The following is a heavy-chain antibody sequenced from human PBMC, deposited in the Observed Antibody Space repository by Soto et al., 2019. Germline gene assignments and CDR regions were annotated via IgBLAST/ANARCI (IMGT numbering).Heavy chain of an antibody. J-gene: IGHJ4*02. CDR1: GFRFSDHS. CDR3: ARLPKGSLVTA. Sequence: LVESGGGLVSPGGSLRLSCVASGFRFSDHSMTWVRQSPGKGLQWIAYISGSSDNIYYAESVRGRFTVSRDNAKNALFLEMNSLRDDDTATYYCARLPKGSLVTAWGQGTRVTVSS. D-gene: IGHD2-21*02. CDR2: ISGSSDNI. V-gene: IGHV3-48*02.